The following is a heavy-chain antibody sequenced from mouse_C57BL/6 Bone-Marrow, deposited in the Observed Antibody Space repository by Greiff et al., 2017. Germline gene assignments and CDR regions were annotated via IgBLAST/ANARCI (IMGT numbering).Heavy chain of an antibody. V-gene: IGHV2-9-1*01. Sequence: VKLVESGPGLVAPSQSLSITCTVSGFSLTSYAISWVRQPPGKGLEWLGVIWTGGGTHYNSALKSRLSISKDNSKSQVFLKMNSLQTDDTARYYCASNYGNYGYWYFDVWGTGTTVTVSS. J-gene: IGHJ1*03. CDR1: GFSLTSYA. D-gene: IGHD2-1*01. CDR2: IWTGGGT. CDR3: ASNYGNYGYWYFDV.